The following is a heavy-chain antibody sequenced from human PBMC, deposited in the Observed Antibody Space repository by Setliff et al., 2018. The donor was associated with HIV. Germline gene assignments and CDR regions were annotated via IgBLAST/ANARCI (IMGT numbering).Heavy chain of an antibody. J-gene: IGHJ4*02. CDR2: MNPNTGDT. CDR3: ARVGNCGGDCYHDY. Sequence: ASVKVSCKASGYSFTNYDIHWVRQAAGQGLEWMGWMNPNTGDTGYAPKVQGRVSMTRDTSISTAYMELRSLRSDDTAVYYCARVGNCGGDCYHDYWGQGTLVTVSS. CDR1: GYSFTNYD. V-gene: IGHV1-8*02. D-gene: IGHD2-21*02.